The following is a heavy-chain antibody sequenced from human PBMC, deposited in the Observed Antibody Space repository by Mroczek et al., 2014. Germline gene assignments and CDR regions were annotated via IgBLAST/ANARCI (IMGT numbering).Heavy chain of an antibody. CDR1: WVLQWLL. J-gene: IGHJ4*02. Sequence: QVQLQESGRRTVEAFGDPVPHLRCLWWVLQWLLLELDPPAPREGLEWIGEINHSGSTNYNPSLKSRVTISVDTSKNQFSLKLSSVTAADTAVYYCARGHPGGGDYYFDYVGPGNPGHRLL. V-gene: IGHV4-34*01. CDR2: INHSGST. D-gene: IGHD2-21*02. CDR3: ARGHPGGGDYYFDY.